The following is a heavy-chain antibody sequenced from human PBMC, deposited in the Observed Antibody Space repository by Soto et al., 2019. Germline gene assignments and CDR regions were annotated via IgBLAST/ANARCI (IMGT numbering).Heavy chain of an antibody. CDR1: GYSISSGYY. D-gene: IGHD3-22*01. CDR2: IYHGGST. J-gene: IGHJ5*02. V-gene: IGHV4-38-2*01. CDR3: ARVGPWVPYYYDSSPYTFENWFDP. Sequence: PSETLSLTCAVSGYSISSGYYWGWLRQPPGKGLEWSGSIYHGGSTYYNPSLNSRVTLSIDMTNNHVSLILNSVTAADPAVYYCARVGPWVPYYYDSSPYTFENWFDPWGQGTLVTVSS.